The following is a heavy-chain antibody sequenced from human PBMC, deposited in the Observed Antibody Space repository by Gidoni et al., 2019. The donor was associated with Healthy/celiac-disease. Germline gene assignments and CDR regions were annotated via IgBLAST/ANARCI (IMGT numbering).Heavy chain of an antibody. CDR3: ARDYYYDSLSRFDY. Sequence: EVQLVESGGGLVQPGGSLRLSCAASGFTFSSYEMNWVRQAPGKGLEWVSYISSSGSTIYYADSVKGRFTISRDNAKNSLYLQMNSLRAEDTAVYYCARDYYYDSLSRFDYWGQGTLVTVSS. CDR2: ISSSGSTI. V-gene: IGHV3-48*03. D-gene: IGHD3-22*01. CDR1: GFTFSSYE. J-gene: IGHJ4*02.